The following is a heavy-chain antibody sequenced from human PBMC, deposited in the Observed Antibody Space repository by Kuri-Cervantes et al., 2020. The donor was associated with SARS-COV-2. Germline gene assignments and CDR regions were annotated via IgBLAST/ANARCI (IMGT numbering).Heavy chain of an antibody. V-gene: IGHV4-34*01. CDR3: AKDRRVVVVAATPPAGTKYGMDV. CDR1: GGSISTYY. Sequence: SQTLSLTCAVSGGSISTYYWSWIRQPPGKGLEWIGEINHSGSTNYNPSLKSRVTISVDTSKNQFSLKLSSVTAADTAVYYCAKDRRVVVVAATPPAGTKYGMDVWGQGTTVTVSS. D-gene: IGHD2-15*01. J-gene: IGHJ6*02. CDR2: INHSGST.